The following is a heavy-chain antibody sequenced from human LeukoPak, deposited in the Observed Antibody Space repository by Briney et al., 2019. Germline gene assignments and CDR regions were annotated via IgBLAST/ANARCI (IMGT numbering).Heavy chain of an antibody. J-gene: IGHJ4*02. V-gene: IGHV3-20*04. Sequence: PGGSLRLSCAASGFSFDDHGMSWVRQAPGKGLEWVSSINWNGVRIGYADSVKGRFTISRDNAKNSLYLQMNSLRAEDTAVYYCSRDFVGADDYWGQGTLVTVSS. CDR1: GFSFDDHG. CDR3: SRDFVGADDY. D-gene: IGHD1-26*01. CDR2: INWNGVRI.